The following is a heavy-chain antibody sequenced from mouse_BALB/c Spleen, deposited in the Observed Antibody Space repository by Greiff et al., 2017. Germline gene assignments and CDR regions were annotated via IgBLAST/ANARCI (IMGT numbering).Heavy chain of an antibody. D-gene: IGHD2-1*01. J-gene: IGHJ4*01. CDR1: GYTFTSYV. V-gene: IGHV1-14*01. CDR2: INPYNDGT. CDR3: AYGNYVGENAMDY. Sequence: EVQLQQSGPELVKPGASVKMSCKASGYTFTSYVMHWVKQKPGQGLEWIGYINPYNDGTKYNEKFKGKATLTVDKSSSTAYMQLSSLTSEDSAVYYCAYGNYVGENAMDYWGQGTSVTVSS.